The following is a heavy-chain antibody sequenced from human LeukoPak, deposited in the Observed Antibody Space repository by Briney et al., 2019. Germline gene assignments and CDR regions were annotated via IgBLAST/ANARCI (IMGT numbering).Heavy chain of an antibody. J-gene: IGHJ4*02. CDR2: IYGSGGGT. D-gene: IGHD3-22*01. CDR3: ARGGDYYDRPTRAY. CDR1: GFTFGTYT. V-gene: IGHV3-21*01. Sequence: PGGSLRLSCEASGFTFGTYTMNWVRQAPGKGLEWVSGIYGSGGGTFYADSVKGRFTISRDNAKNSLYLQMNSLRAEDTAVYYCARGGDYYDRPTRAYWGQGTLVTVSS.